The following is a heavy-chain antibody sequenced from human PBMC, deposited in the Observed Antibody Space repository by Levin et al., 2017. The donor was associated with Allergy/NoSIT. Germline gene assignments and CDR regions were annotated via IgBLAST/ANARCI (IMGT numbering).Heavy chain of an antibody. D-gene: IGHD2-2*01. CDR1: GYTFTVYY. J-gene: IGHJ4*02. CDR3: ARAYCSSTSCSDFDC. Sequence: ASVKVSCKASGYTFTVYYTHWVRQAPGQGLEWMGWINPKSGGTNYAQKFQGRVTMTRDTSISTAYMELSGLRSDDTAVYYCARAYCSSTSCSDFDCWGQGTLVTVSS. CDR2: INPKSGGT. V-gene: IGHV1-2*02.